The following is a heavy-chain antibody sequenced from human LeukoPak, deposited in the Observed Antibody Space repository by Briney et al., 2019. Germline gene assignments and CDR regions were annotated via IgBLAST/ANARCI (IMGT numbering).Heavy chain of an antibody. CDR1: GGSFSGYY. J-gene: IGHJ6*03. CDR3: ARAPFHYYYYMDV. Sequence: PSETLSLTCAVYGGSFSGYYWSWIRQPPGKGLEWIGEINHSGSTNYNPSLKRRVTISVDTSKNQFSLKLSSVTAADTAVYYCARAPFHYYYYMDVWGKGTTVTVSS. V-gene: IGHV4-34*01. CDR2: INHSGST.